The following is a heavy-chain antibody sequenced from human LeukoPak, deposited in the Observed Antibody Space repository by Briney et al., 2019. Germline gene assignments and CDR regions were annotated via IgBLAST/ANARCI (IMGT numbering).Heavy chain of an antibody. CDR1: GFTFGTYW. J-gene: IGHJ3*02. CDR2: ITSDGSST. Sequence: GGSLRLSCAASGFTFGTYWVHWVRQAPGKGLAWVSRITSDGSSTSYADSVKGRFTISRDNTKNTLYLQMKSLRAEDTAVYYCARAVRTYDSSGDYLDAFDIWGQGTMVTVSS. D-gene: IGHD3-22*01. V-gene: IGHV3-74*01. CDR3: ARAVRTYDSSGDYLDAFDI.